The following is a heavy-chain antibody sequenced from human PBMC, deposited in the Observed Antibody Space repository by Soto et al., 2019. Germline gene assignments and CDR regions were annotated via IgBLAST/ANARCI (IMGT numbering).Heavy chain of an antibody. D-gene: IGHD3-9*01. Sequence: ASVKVSCKASGYTFTSYDISWVRQATGQGLEWMGWMNPNSGNTGYAQKFQGRVTMTRNTSISTAYMELSSLRSEDTAVYYCARGPTELRYFDCTTAYNLFDPWGKGTLVTVSS. J-gene: IGHJ5*02. CDR3: ARGPTELRYFDCTTAYNLFDP. CDR2: MNPNSGNT. V-gene: IGHV1-8*01. CDR1: GYTFTSYD.